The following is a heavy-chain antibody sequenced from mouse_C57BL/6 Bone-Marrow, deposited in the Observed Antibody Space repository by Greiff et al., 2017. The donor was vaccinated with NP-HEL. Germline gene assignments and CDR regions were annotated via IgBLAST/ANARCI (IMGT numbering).Heavy chain of an antibody. V-gene: IGHV1-50*01. D-gene: IGHD3-3*01. CDR1: GYTFTSYW. CDR2: IDPSDSYT. CDR3: AREGPYYAMDY. Sequence: QVQLQQPGAELVKPGASVKLSCKASGYTFTSYWMQWVKQRPGQGLEWIGEIDPSDSYTNYHQNFKGKATLSVDTSSSTAYMQLSSLTSEDSAVYYCAREGPYYAMDYWGRGTSVTVSS. J-gene: IGHJ4*01.